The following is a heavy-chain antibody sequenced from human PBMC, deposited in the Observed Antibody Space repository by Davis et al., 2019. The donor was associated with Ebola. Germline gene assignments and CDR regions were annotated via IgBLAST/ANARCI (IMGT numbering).Heavy chain of an antibody. CDR3: ARLIPGYGMDV. V-gene: IGHV3-23*01. CDR1: GFTFGNYA. Sequence: GESLKISCAASGFTFGNYAMNWVRQAPGKGLEWVSSISGSGSSTHYADSVKGRFTISRDNSKNTLYLEMNTLRAEDTAVYYCARLIPGYGMDVWGQGTTVTVSS. D-gene: IGHD2-21*01. J-gene: IGHJ6*02. CDR2: ISGSGSST.